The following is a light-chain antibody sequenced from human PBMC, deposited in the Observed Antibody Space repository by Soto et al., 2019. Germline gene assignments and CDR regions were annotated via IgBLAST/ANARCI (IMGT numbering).Light chain of an antibody. Sequence: DIQMTHSPSSLSASVEDRVTITCRASQGIGNYLAWYQQRPGKVPKLLIYKASSLESGVPSRFSGSGSGTEFTLTISSLQPDDFATYYCQQYNSYPVTFGGGTKVDIK. J-gene: IGKJ4*01. CDR1: QGIGNY. CDR2: KAS. CDR3: QQYNSYPVT. V-gene: IGKV1-5*03.